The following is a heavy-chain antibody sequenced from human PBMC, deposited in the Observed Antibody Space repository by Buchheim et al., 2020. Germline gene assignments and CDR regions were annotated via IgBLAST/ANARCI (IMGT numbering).Heavy chain of an antibody. J-gene: IGHJ4*02. D-gene: IGHD6-6*01. CDR1: GFSFSDFG. CDR3: AKDPHIAARRAAWYFDY. CDR2: ISYDGTYK. V-gene: IGHV3-30*18. Sequence: QVQLVESGGGVVQPGRSLRLSCAASGFSFSDFGMHWVRQAPGKGLEWVAVISYDGTYKWYGDSVKGRFTISRDNSKNTLYMQMNSLRPEDTAVYYCAKDPHIAARRAAWYFDYWGQGTL.